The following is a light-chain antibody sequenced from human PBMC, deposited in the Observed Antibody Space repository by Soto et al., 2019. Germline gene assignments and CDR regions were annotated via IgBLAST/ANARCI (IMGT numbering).Light chain of an antibody. CDR1: QSVSSSY. CDR3: QQRLSYPIT. Sequence: EIVLTQSPGTLSLSPGERATLSCGASQSVSSSYLAWYQQKPGQAPRLLIYGASSRATGIPDRFSGSGSATDFTLTISRLEPEDFATYYCQQRLSYPITFGQGTRREIK. V-gene: IGKV3-20*01. CDR2: GAS. J-gene: IGKJ5*01.